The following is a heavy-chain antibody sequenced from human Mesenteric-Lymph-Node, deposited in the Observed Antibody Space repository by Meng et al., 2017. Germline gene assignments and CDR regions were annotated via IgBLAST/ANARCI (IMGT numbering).Heavy chain of an antibody. CDR1: GFTFSSYG. Sequence: GESLKISCAASGFTFSSYGMHWVRQAPGTGLEWVAVIWYDGSNKYSADSVKGRFTISRDNSKNTLYLQMNSLRAEDTAVYYCARDRGYSYGQHVDYWGQGTLVTVSS. CDR3: ARDRGYSYGQHVDY. J-gene: IGHJ4*02. CDR2: IWYDGSNK. V-gene: IGHV3-33*01. D-gene: IGHD5-18*01.